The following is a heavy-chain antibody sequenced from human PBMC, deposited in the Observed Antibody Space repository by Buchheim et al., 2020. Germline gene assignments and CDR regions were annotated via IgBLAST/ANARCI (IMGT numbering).Heavy chain of an antibody. V-gene: IGHV3-30*18. D-gene: IGHD2-2*02. CDR2: ISYDGSNK. J-gene: IGHJ4*02. CDR1: GFTFSSYG. CDR3: AKDSRGRPGVVPAAIGDY. Sequence: QVQLVESGGGVVQPGRSLRLSCAASGFTFSSYGMHWVRQAPGKGLEWVAVISYDGSNKYYADSVKGRFTISRDNSKNTLYLQMNSLRAEDTAVYYCAKDSRGRPGVVPAAIGDYWGQGTL.